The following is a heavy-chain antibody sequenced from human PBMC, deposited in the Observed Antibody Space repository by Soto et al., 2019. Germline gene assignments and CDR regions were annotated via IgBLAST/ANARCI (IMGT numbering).Heavy chain of an antibody. CDR1: GGTFSSYA. Sequence: ASVKVSCKASGGTFSSYAISWVRQAPGQGLEWMGGIIPIFGTANYAQKFQGRVTITADESTSTAYMELSSLRSEDTAVYYCARAWADDIVVVPAAIRPYGMDVWGQGTTVTAP. D-gene: IGHD2-2*02. CDR3: ARAWADDIVVVPAAIRPYGMDV. V-gene: IGHV1-69*13. CDR2: IIPIFGTA. J-gene: IGHJ6*02.